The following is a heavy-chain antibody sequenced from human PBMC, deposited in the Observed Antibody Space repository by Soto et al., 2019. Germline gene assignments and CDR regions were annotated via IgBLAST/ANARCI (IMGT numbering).Heavy chain of an antibody. CDR3: ARVDFIDSWYALY. CDR1: GYTFTNYP. D-gene: IGHD6-13*01. J-gene: IGHJ4*02. CDR2: INVGNGNT. V-gene: IGHV1-3*01. Sequence: ASVKVSCKASGYTFTNYPMHWVRQAPGQRPEWMGWINVGNGNTKYSQKFQGRVNITRDTSARTVYMELNSLRSEDAAVYYCARVDFIDSWYALYWGQGTLVTVSS.